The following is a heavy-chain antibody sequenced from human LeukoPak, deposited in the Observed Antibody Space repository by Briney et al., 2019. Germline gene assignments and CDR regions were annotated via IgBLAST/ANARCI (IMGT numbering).Heavy chain of an antibody. V-gene: IGHV3-21*01. CDR1: GFSLSTHT. CDR3: TRDAYSINYNYNGMDV. J-gene: IGHJ6*02. Sequence: GGSLRLSCVASGFSLSTHTLNWLRQAPGKGLEWVSAISGSSSDIFYADSLKGRFTISRDNAKNSLYLQMNTLRAEDTAVYYCTRDAYSINYNYNGMDVWGQGTTVIVSS. D-gene: IGHD4-11*01. CDR2: ISGSSSDI.